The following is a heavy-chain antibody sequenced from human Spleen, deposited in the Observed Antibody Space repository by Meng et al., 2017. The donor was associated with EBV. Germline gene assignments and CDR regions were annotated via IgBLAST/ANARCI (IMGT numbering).Heavy chain of an antibody. Sequence: VESGGALAQAGGSPRLSCAASGFTFMSHWMHWVRQAPGKGLEWVSRTNENGAITTYADSVKGRFTISRDNAKNTLFLQMNSLRAEDTAVYFCSRDLAGSDDYWGQGTLVTVSS. J-gene: IGHJ4*02. D-gene: IGHD1-14*01. CDR2: TNENGAIT. V-gene: IGHV3-74*03. CDR1: GFTFMSHW. CDR3: SRDLAGSDDY.